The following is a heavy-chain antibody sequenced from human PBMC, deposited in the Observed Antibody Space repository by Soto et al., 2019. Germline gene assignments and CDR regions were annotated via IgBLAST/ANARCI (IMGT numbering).Heavy chain of an antibody. Sequence: PSETLSLTCAVYGGSFSGYYWSWIRQPPGKGLEWIGEINHSGSTNYNPSLKSRVTISVDTSKNQFSPKLSSVTAADTAVYYCARTRVWSGYDYYYYYGMDVWGQGTTVTVSS. D-gene: IGHD5-12*01. J-gene: IGHJ6*02. CDR2: INHSGST. V-gene: IGHV4-34*01. CDR1: GGSFSGYY. CDR3: ARTRVWSGYDYYYYYGMDV.